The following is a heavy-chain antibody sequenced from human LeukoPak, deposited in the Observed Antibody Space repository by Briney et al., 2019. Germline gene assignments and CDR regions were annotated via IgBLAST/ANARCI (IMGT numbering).Heavy chain of an antibody. D-gene: IGHD6-13*01. CDR3: AREGAAAPYYFDY. Sequence: GGSLRLSCAASGFTSSSYGMHWVRQAPGKGLEWVAVIWYDGSNKYYADSVKGRFTISRDNSKNTLYLQMNSLRAEDTAVYYCAREGAAAPYYFDYWGQGTLVTVSS. CDR1: GFTSSSYG. V-gene: IGHV3-33*01. CDR2: IWYDGSNK. J-gene: IGHJ4*02.